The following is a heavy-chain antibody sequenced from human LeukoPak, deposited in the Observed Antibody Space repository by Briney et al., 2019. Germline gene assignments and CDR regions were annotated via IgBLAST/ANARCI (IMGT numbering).Heavy chain of an antibody. CDR1: GFTFSNYG. J-gene: IGHJ6*02. D-gene: IGHD6-19*01. CDR3: ARDQWLAYYYHGMDV. CDR2: ITNNGTTI. Sequence: GGSLRLSCAASGFTFSNYGMNWVRQAPGKGLEWVSHITNNGTTIYYADSVKGRFTISRDNAENSLYLQMNSLRAEDTAIYYCARDQWLAYYYHGMDVWGQGTTVTVSS. V-gene: IGHV3-48*04.